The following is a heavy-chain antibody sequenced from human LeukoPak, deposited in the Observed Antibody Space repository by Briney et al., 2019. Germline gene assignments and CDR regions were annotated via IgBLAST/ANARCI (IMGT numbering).Heavy chain of an antibody. Sequence: GASVKVSCKASGGTFSSYTISWVRQAPGQGREWMGRIVPILGIANYAQKFQGRVTITADKSTSTAYMELSSLRSEDTAVYYCARSDSGYDFWSGYYTSFDYWGQGTLVTVSS. CDR1: GGTFSSYT. D-gene: IGHD3-3*01. V-gene: IGHV1-69*02. CDR2: IVPILGIA. J-gene: IGHJ4*02. CDR3: ARSDSGYDFWSGYYTSFDY.